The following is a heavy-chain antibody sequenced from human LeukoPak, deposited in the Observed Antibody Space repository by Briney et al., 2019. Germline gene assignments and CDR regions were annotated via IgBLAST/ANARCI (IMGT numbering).Heavy chain of an antibody. V-gene: IGHV3-30-3*01. J-gene: IGHJ4*02. CDR1: GFTFSSYA. Sequence: PGGSLRLSCAASGFTFSSYAMHWVRQAPGKGLEWVAVISYDGSNKYYADSVKGRFTISRDNSKNTLYLQMNSLRAEDTAVYYCARGGLGGSYQEIYWGQGTLVTVSS. CDR3: ARGGLGGSYQEIY. D-gene: IGHD1-26*01. CDR2: ISYDGSNK.